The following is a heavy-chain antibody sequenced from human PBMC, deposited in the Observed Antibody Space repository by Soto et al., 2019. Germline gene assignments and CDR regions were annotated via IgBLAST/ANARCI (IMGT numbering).Heavy chain of an antibody. CDR2: IYYSGST. CDR1: GGSISSSSDY. CDR3: ARHGEGYTGWVSTYYYGMDV. J-gene: IGHJ6*02. V-gene: IGHV4-39*01. D-gene: IGHD6-19*01. Sequence: QLQLQESGPGLVKPSETLSLTCTVSGGSISSSSDYWGWIRQPPGKGLEWLGSIYYSGSTYYNPSLKSRVPLSVDTSNNQFSLKLSSVTAADTSVYYCARHGEGYTGWVSTYYYGMDVWGQGTTVTVAS.